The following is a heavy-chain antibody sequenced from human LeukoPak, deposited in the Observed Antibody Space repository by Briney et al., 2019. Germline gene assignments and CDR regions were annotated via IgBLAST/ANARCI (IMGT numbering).Heavy chain of an antibody. Sequence: GGSLRLSCAASGFTFSSNWMAWVRQAPGKGPEWVANINQVGGEKYYVDSVKGRFTISRDNAKNSLYLQMNSLRPEDTAVYYRARSTAGFDFWGQGTLVTVSA. D-gene: IGHD1-1*01. J-gene: IGHJ4*02. CDR1: GFTFSSNW. V-gene: IGHV3-7*01. CDR2: INQVGGEK. CDR3: ARSTAGFDF.